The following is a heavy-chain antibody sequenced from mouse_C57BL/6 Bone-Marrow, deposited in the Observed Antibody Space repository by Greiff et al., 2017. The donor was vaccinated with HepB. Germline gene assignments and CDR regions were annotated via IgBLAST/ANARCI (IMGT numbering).Heavy chain of an antibody. CDR3: ARWGTTVAYYFDY. Sequence: QVQLQQSGAELVRPGTSVKVSCKASGYAFPNYLIEWVKQRPGQGLEWIGVINPGSGGTNYNEKFKGKATLTTDKSSSTAYMQLSSLTSEDSAVYFCARWGTTVAYYFDYWGQGTTLTVSS. V-gene: IGHV1-54*01. CDR1: GYAFPNYL. D-gene: IGHD1-1*01. CDR2: INPGSGGT. J-gene: IGHJ2*01.